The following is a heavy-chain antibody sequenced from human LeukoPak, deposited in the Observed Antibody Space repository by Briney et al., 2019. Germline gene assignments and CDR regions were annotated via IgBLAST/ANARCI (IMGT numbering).Heavy chain of an antibody. J-gene: IGHJ4*02. CDR2: ISNSGDST. CDR3: ARDGARGAAAGTRGDY. D-gene: IGHD6-13*01. Sequence: GGSLRLSCAASGLTFTTYAMSWVRQAPGRGLEWVSVISNSGDSTYYADSVKGRFTISRDNSKSTLFLQMSSLRAEDTAIYYCARDGARGAAAGTRGDYWGQGALVTVSS. V-gene: IGHV3-23*01. CDR1: GLTFTTYA.